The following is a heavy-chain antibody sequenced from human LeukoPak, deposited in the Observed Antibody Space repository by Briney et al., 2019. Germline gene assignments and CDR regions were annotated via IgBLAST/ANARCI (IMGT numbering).Heavy chain of an antibody. CDR1: GFTFSSYW. J-gene: IGHJ6*03. CDR2: INSDGSST. Sequence: GGPLRLSCAASGFTFSSYWRNWVGQAPGKGRVWAQRINSDGSSTSYADSVKGRFTISRDNAKNTLYLQMNSLRAEDTAVYYCARDSSSYYYYYYMDVWGKGTTVTVSS. CDR3: ARDSSSYYYYYYMDV. V-gene: IGHV3-74*01. D-gene: IGHD6-6*01.